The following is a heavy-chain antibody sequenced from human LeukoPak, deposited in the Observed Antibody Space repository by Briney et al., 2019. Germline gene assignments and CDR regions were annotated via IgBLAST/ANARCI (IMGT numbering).Heavy chain of an antibody. CDR1: GFTFSSFW. D-gene: IGHD6-19*01. V-gene: IGHV3-7*01. J-gene: IGHJ4*02. CDR3: ARTLSSGWYAFDY. Sequence: PGGSLRLSCAASGFTFSSFWMNWVRQAPGKGLEWVANIKQDGSEKSYVDSVKGRFTISRDNAKNSLYLQMNSLRAEDTAVYYCARTLSSGWYAFDYWGQGTLVTVSS. CDR2: IKQDGSEK.